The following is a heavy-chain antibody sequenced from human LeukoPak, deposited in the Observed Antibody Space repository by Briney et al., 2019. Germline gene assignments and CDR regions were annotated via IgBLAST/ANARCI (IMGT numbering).Heavy chain of an antibody. J-gene: IGHJ6*02. CDR3: TRTGGGSCSGGGCYLLYGMDV. V-gene: IGHV4-59*06. D-gene: IGHD2-15*01. CDR2: IYYGGST. CDR1: GASISSYY. Sequence: SETLSLTCIVSGASISSYYWSWIRQPPGQGLEWIANIYYGGSTYYNPSLESRVTISVDTYTNQLSLKLSSVTAADTAVYFCTRTGGGSCSGGGCYLLYGMDVWGPGTTVTVSS.